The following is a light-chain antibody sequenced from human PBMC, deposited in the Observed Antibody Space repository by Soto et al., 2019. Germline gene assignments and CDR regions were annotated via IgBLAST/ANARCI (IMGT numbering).Light chain of an antibody. CDR2: DAS. CDR3: QHSNSDPWT. Sequence: DIEMTQSPSTLSASVGDRVTITCRASQTIRRWLAWYQQRPGKAPKVLIYDASTLESGVPARFSGSGSETHFSLTISSLQPEDSDKHYGQHSNSDPWTFGQETKVKIK. V-gene: IGKV1-5*01. CDR1: QTIRRW. J-gene: IGKJ1*01.